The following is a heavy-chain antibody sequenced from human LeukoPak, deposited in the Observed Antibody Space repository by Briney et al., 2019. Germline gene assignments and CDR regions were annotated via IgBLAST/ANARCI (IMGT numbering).Heavy chain of an antibody. CDR3: ARDAGNSGYGCDL. Sequence: GGSLRLSCAASGFTFNSYSMSWVRQAPGKGLEWVSHIRSSSETFYADSVKGRFTISRDNARNSLYLQMNNLRGEDTAIYYCARDAGNSGYGCDLWGQGTLVTVSS. CDR2: IRSSSET. CDR1: GFTFNSYS. J-gene: IGHJ5*02. D-gene: IGHD5-12*01. V-gene: IGHV3-48*01.